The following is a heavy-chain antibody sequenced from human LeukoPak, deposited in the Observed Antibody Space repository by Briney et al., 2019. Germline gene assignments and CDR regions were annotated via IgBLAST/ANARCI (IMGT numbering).Heavy chain of an antibody. CDR2: ISANNGNT. Sequence: ASVKVSCKASGYTFTSYGISWVRQAPGQGLEWMGGISANNGNTKYAQKFQDRVTMTTDTSTSTAYMELRSLRSENTAVYYCARPSPHYYDSSGYFDYWGQGTLVTVSS. J-gene: IGHJ4*02. V-gene: IGHV1-18*01. CDR3: ARPSPHYYDSSGYFDY. CDR1: GYTFTSYG. D-gene: IGHD3-22*01.